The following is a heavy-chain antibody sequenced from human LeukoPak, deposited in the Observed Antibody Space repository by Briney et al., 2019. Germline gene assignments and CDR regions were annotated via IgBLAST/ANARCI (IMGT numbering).Heavy chain of an antibody. D-gene: IGHD4-17*01. V-gene: IGHV3-30*04. CDR1: GFTFSSYA. J-gene: IGHJ4*02. CDR2: ISYDGSNK. CDR3: ARGPLYDYGDYVSLDY. Sequence: GGSLRLSCAASGFTFSSYAMHWVRQAPGKGLEWVAVISYDGSNKYYADSVKGRFTISRDNSKNTLYLQMNSLRAEDTAVYYCARGPLYDYGDYVSLDYWGQGTLVTVSS.